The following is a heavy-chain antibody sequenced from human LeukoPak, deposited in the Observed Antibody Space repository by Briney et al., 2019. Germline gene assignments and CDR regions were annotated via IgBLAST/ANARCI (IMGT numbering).Heavy chain of an antibody. CDR2: IYYSGST. J-gene: IGHJ5*02. Sequence: NPSETLSLTCTVSGGSISNYYRSWIRQPPGKGLEWIGYIYYSGSTNYNPSLKSRVTISVDTSKNQFSLKLSSVTAADTAVYYCARARGWFDPWGQGTLVTVSS. CDR3: ARARGWFDP. CDR1: GGSISNYY. V-gene: IGHV4-59*01.